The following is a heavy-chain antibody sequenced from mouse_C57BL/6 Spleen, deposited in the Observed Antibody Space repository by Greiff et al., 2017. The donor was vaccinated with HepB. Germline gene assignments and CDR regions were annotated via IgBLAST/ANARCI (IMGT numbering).Heavy chain of an antibody. V-gene: IGHV1-78*01. CDR3: ARKGDYYGSNWYFDD. CDR2: IYPRDGST. J-gene: IGHJ1*03. Sequence: VQLQQSDAELVKPGASVKISCKVSGYTFTDHTIHWMKQRPEQGLEWIGYIYPRDGSTKYNEKFKGKATLTADKSSSTAYMQINSLTCEDSAVYFCARKGDYYGSNWYFDDWGTGTTVTVSS. D-gene: IGHD1-1*01. CDR1: GYTFTDHT.